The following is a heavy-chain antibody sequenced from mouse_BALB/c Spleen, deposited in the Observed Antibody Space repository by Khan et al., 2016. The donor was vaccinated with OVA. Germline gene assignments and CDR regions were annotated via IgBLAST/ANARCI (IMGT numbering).Heavy chain of an antibody. CDR1: GFNIKDTY. Sequence: EVQLQQSGAELVKPGASVKLSCTASGFNIKDTYMHWVKQRPEQGLEWIGRIDPANGYTKYDPKFQGKATITAANSSNTAYLQLSSLTSEDTAFYYCASPNWFAYWGQGTLVTVSA. J-gene: IGHJ3*01. CDR2: IDPANGYT. CDR3: ASPNWFAY. V-gene: IGHV14-3*02.